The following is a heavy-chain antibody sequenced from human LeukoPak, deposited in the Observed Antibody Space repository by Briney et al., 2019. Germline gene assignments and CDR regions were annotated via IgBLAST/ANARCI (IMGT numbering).Heavy chain of an antibody. CDR3: ARFDLGATKCLDY. V-gene: IGHV4-34*01. J-gene: IGHJ4*02. CDR2: INHSGST. D-gene: IGHD1-26*01. CDR1: GGSFSGYY. Sequence: PSETLSLTCAVYGGSFSGYYWSWIRQPPGKGLEWIGEINHSGSTNYNPSLKSRVTISVDTSKNQFSLKLSSVTATDTAVYYCARFDLGATKCLDYWGQGTLVTGSS.